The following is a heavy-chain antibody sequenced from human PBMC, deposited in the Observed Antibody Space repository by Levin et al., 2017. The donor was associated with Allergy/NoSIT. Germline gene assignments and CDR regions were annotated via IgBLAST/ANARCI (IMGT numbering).Heavy chain of an antibody. Sequence: PSETLSLTCTVSGGSISSYYWSWIRQPPGKGLEWIGYIYYSGSTNYNPSLKSRVTISVDTSKNQFSLKLSSVTAADTAVYYCARRRYTAMVNYFDYWGQGTLVTVSS. CDR2: IYYSGST. J-gene: IGHJ4*02. CDR1: GGSISSYY. D-gene: IGHD5-18*01. V-gene: IGHV4-59*01. CDR3: ARRRYTAMVNYFDY.